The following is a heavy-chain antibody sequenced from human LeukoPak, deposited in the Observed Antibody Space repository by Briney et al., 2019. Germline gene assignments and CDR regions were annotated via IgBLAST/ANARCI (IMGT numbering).Heavy chain of an antibody. D-gene: IGHD3-16*01. CDR2: IYPDDSDT. Sequence: GESLKISCKDFGYSFTSYWIGWVRQMPGKGLEWMGIIYPDDSDTRYSPSFQGQVTISADKSISTAYLQWSSLKASDTAMYYCASYDYYDRNDAFDIWGQGTMVTVSS. CDR1: GYSFTSYW. J-gene: IGHJ3*02. CDR3: ASYDYYDRNDAFDI. V-gene: IGHV5-51*01.